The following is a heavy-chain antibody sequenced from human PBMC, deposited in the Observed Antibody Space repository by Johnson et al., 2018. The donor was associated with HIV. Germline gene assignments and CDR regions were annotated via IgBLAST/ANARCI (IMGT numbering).Heavy chain of an antibody. CDR1: GFTFSSYE. V-gene: IGHV3-48*03. Sequence: EVQLVESGGGLVQPGGSLRLSCAASGFTFSSYEMNWVRQAPGKGLEWVSYISSSGSTIYYADSVKGRFTISRDNSKNTLYLQMNSLRAEDTAVYYCARDLRIYSSSTIRGDAFDIWGQGTMVTVSS. D-gene: IGHD6-13*01. CDR2: ISSSGSTI. J-gene: IGHJ3*02. CDR3: ARDLRIYSSSTIRGDAFDI.